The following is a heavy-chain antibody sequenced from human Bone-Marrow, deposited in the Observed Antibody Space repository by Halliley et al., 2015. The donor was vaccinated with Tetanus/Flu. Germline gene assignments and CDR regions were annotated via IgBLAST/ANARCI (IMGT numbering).Heavy chain of an antibody. CDR2: IYPSGST. D-gene: IGHD2-2*02. V-gene: IGHV4-31*02. CDR3: AGAWYCSPTSCYRFDY. J-gene: IGHJ4*02. Sequence: IYPSGSTYYNPSFKSRVSMSVDPSRNQFSLTLNSVTAADTAVYYCAGAWYCSPTSCYRFDYWGQGALVTVSS.